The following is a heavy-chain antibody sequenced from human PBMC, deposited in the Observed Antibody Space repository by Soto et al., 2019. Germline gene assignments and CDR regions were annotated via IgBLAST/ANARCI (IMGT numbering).Heavy chain of an antibody. Sequence: GGSLRLSCAASGFIFSNYAMTWVRQAPGKGLEWVSVISGSGTGNNTYYADSVKGRFTISRDNSKNTLYLQMNSLRAEDTAAYYCAKGSSASCYSSSGYWGQGTLVTVSS. J-gene: IGHJ4*02. V-gene: IGHV3-23*01. D-gene: IGHD2-2*01. CDR1: GFIFSNYA. CDR2: ISGSGTGNNT. CDR3: AKGSSASCYSSSGY.